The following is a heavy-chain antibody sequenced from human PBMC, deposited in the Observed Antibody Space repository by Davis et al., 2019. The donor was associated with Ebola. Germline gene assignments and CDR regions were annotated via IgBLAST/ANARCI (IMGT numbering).Heavy chain of an antibody. D-gene: IGHD3-22*01. J-gene: IGHJ3*02. V-gene: IGHV3-23*01. CDR1: EFTFSGYA. CDR3: AKRARPFYDNANDAFDI. Sequence: GESLKISCAASEFTFSGYAMSWVRQAPGKGLEWVSGISSGGTGTYYADSVKGRFTISRDNAKNTLDLQMNSLKAEDTAMYYCAKRARPFYDNANDAFDIWGQGIVVTVSS. CDR2: ISSGGTGT.